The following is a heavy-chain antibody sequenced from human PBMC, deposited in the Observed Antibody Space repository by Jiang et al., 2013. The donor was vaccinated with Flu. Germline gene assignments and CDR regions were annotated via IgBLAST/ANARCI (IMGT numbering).Heavy chain of an antibody. V-gene: IGHV6-1*01. CDR3: AREAKAEYYNYFYMDV. CDR2: TYYKSRWYN. Sequence: QTLSLTCAVSGDSVYSNSAAWNWIRQSPSRGLEWLGRTYYKSRWYNDYAVSVKGRITIKADTSKSQFSLQLNSVTPEDAAVYYCAREAKAEYYNYFYMDVWG. J-gene: IGHJ6*03. D-gene: IGHD2/OR15-2a*01. CDR1: GDSVYSNSAA.